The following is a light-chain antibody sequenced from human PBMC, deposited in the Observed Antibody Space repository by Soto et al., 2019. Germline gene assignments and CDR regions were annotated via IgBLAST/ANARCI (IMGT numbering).Light chain of an antibody. CDR1: QSISSY. J-gene: IGKJ1*01. CDR3: QQSYSTPS. V-gene: IGKV1-39*01. Sequence: DIQMTQSPSSLSASVGDRVTITCRASQSISSYLNWYQQKPGKAPKLLIYAASSLQSGVPSRFSGSGSGTDFTLTISSLQPVDFATYYCQQSYSTPSFCPETKVDI. CDR2: AAS.